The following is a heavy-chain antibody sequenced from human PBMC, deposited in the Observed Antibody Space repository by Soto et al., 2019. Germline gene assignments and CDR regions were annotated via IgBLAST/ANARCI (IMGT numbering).Heavy chain of an antibody. CDR3: ARNLAAGDY. Sequence: GASVKVSCKASGYTFTNSYIHWVRQAPGQGLEWMALLNPNGGSTNYAQNFQGRVTVTRDTSTSTVYMELASLTSEDTAVYYCARNLAAGDYWGQGTLVTV. V-gene: IGHV1-46*01. J-gene: IGHJ4*02. CDR1: GYTFTNSY. D-gene: IGHD6-13*01. CDR2: LNPNGGST.